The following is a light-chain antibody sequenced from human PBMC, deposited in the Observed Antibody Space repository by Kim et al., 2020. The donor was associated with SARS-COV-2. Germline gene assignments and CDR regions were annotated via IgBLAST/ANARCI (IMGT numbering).Light chain of an antibody. V-gene: IGLV3-19*01. CDR2: EKN. CDR3: NSRESGVNHVV. Sequence: ALGQKVRITCQGDSLRSYYASWYKQKPGQSPLLVLYEKNNRPSGIPDRFSGSSSGNTASLTITGAQAEDEADYYCNSRESGVNHVVFGGGTKVTVL. J-gene: IGLJ2*01. CDR1: SLRSYY.